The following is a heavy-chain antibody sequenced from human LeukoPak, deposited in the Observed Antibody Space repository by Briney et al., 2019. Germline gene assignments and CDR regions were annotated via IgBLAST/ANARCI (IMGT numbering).Heavy chain of an antibody. CDR1: GGSISSYY. V-gene: IGHV4-59*08. CDR3: ARHPTIYGDYEFDY. CDR2: IYYSGST. J-gene: IGHJ4*02. Sequence: PSETLSLTCTVSGGSISSYYWSWIRQPPGKGLEWIGYIYYSGSTNYNPSLKSRVTISVDTSKNQFSLKLSSVTAAGTAVYYCARHPTIYGDYEFDYWGQGTLVTVSS. D-gene: IGHD4-17*01.